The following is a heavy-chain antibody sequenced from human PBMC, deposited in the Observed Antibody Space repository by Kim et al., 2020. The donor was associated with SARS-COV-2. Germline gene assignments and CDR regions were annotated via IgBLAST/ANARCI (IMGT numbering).Heavy chain of an antibody. J-gene: IGHJ6*02. CDR3: ARLYYEFWSGPPQQMDV. D-gene: IGHD3-3*01. CDR2: INPNSGGT. V-gene: IGHV1-2*06. Sequence: ASVKVSCKASGYTFTGYYMHWVRQAPGQGLEWMGRINPNSGGTNYAQKFQGRVTMTRDTSISTAYMELSRLRSDDTAVYYCARLYYEFWSGPPQQMDVWGQGTTVTVSS. CDR1: GYTFTGYY.